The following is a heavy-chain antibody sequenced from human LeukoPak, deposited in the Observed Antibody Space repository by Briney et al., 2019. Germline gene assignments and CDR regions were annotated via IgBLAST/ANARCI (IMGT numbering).Heavy chain of an antibody. J-gene: IGHJ4*02. D-gene: IGHD7-27*01. V-gene: IGHV6-1*01. CDR3: ARGRNWGESGFDY. CDR2: TYYRSKWHD. Sequence: SQTLSLACAISAAIVSSNTAAWSWFRHSPSRGFDWLGRTYYRSKWHDDYAVSVRGRITINPDTSKNQFSLQLNSVTPEDTAVYYCARGRNWGESGFDYWGQGTLVTVSS. CDR1: AAIVSSNTAA.